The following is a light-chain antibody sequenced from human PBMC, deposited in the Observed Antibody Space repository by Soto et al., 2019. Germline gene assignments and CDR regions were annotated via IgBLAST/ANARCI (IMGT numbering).Light chain of an antibody. J-gene: IGLJ1*01. Sequence: QSALTQPASVSGSPGQSMTISCTGTISDVGGYNFVSWYQQYPGKAPKLMICDVSNRPSGVSNRFSGSKSGNTASLTISGLQAEDEADYYCSSFTGSNYVFGTGTKVT. CDR3: SSFTGSNYV. V-gene: IGLV2-14*03. CDR2: DVS. CDR1: ISDVGGYNF.